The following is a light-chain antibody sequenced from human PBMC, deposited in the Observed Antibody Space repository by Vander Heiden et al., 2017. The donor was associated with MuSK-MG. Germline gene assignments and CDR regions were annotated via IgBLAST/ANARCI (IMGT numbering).Light chain of an antibody. J-gene: IGLJ1*01. CDR2: RDS. V-gene: IGLV3-9*01. Sequence: SYELTQPLSVSVALGQTARITCGGNNIGSKNVHWYQQKPGQAPGLVIYRDSNRPSGIPERFSGSNSGNTATLTISRAQAGDEADYYCQVWDSSTAVFGTGTKVTVL. CDR3: QVWDSSTAV. CDR1: NIGSKN.